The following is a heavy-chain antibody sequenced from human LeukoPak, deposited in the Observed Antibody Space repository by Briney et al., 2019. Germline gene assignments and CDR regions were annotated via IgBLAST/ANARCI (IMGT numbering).Heavy chain of an antibody. Sequence: SETLSLTCSVSGGSINYYYWTWIRHPAGKGLEWIGRVYSSGITSYNPSLKSRVTMSVDTSKNQFSLKLSSVTAADTAGYYCARGGPDSGYDYYFDYWGQGTLVTVSS. D-gene: IGHD5-12*01. CDR2: VYSSGIT. CDR1: GGSINYYY. J-gene: IGHJ4*02. CDR3: ARGGPDSGYDYYFDY. V-gene: IGHV4-4*07.